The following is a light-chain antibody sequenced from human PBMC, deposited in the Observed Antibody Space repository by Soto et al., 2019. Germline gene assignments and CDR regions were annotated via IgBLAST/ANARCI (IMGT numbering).Light chain of an antibody. CDR2: GNS. CDR3: QSYDSSLSGSNYV. J-gene: IGLJ1*01. Sequence: QSVLTQPPSVSGAPGQRVTISCTGSSSNIGAGYDVHWYQQLPGTAPKLLFYGNSNRPSEVPDRSSGHKSATSASLAITGLQAEHEADYSCQSYDSSLSGSNYVFGPGTKLTVL. CDR1: SSNIGAGYD. V-gene: IGLV1-40*01.